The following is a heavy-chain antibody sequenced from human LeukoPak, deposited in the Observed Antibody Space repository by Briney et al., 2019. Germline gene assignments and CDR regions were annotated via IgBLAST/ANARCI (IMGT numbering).Heavy chain of an antibody. Sequence: GGSLRLSCAASGFTFHDYAMHWVRQAPGKGLEWVSGISWNSGSIGYADSVKGRFTISRDNAKNSLYLQMNSLRAEDTALYYCAKGGDTAMDTNFDYWGQGTLVTVSS. V-gene: IGHV3-9*01. J-gene: IGHJ4*02. CDR2: ISWNSGSI. D-gene: IGHD5-18*01. CDR3: AKGGDTAMDTNFDY. CDR1: GFTFHDYA.